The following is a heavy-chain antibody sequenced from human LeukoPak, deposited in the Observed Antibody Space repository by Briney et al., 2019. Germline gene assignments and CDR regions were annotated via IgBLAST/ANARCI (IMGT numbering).Heavy chain of an antibody. D-gene: IGHD3-10*01. CDR3: ARGMVRGVIADP. V-gene: IGHV4-34*01. Sequence: SETLSLTCAVYGGSFSGYYWSWIRQPPGKGLEWIGEINHSGSTNYNPSLKSRVTISVDTSKNQFSLKLSSVTAADTAVYYCARGMVRGVIADPWGQGTLVTVSS. CDR1: GGSFSGYY. J-gene: IGHJ5*02. CDR2: INHSGST.